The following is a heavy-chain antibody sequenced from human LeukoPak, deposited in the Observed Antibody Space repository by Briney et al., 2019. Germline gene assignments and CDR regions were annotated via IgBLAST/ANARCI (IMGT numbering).Heavy chain of an antibody. CDR1: GFTFSSYW. CDR3: ARVPYYYDSSGYGWFDP. Sequence: QTGGSLRLSCAASGFTFSSYWMHWVRHAPGKGLEWVSVIYSGGSTYYADSVKGRFTISRDNSKNTLYLQMNSLRAEDTAVYYCARVPYYYDSSGYGWFDPWGQGTLVTVSS. D-gene: IGHD3-22*01. J-gene: IGHJ5*02. V-gene: IGHV3-66*01. CDR2: IYSGGST.